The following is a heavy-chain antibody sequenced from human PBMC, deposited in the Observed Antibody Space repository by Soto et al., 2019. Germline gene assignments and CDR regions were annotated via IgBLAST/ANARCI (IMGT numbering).Heavy chain of an antibody. CDR2: INHSGST. V-gene: IGHV4-34*01. D-gene: IGHD1-1*01. CDR1: GGSFSGYY. CDR3: ARVRWNDGHKAGIDY. J-gene: IGHJ4*02. Sequence: PSETLSLTCAVYGGSFSGYYWSWIRQPPGKGLERIGEINHSGSTNYNPSLKSRVTISVDTSKNQFSLKLSSVTAADTAVYYCARVRWNDGHKAGIDYWGQGTLVTVSS.